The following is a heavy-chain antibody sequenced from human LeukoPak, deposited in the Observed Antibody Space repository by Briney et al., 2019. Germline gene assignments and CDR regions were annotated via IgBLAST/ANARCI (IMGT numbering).Heavy chain of an antibody. CDR1: GGSISSGSYY. Sequence: SQTLSLTRTLSGGSISSGSYYWSWIRQTAGKGLEWIGRIYTSGNTKYNPSLKSRVTISVDTSKNQFSLKLSSVTAADTAVYYCAREVAASIGFDYWGQGTLSPSPQ. CDR3: AREVAASIGFDY. J-gene: IGHJ4*02. V-gene: IGHV4-61*02. D-gene: IGHD6-13*01. CDR2: IYTSGNT.